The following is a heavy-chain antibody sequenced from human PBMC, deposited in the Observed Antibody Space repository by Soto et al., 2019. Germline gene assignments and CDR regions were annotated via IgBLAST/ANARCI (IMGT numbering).Heavy chain of an antibody. V-gene: IGHV2-26*01. J-gene: IGHJ3*02. D-gene: IGHD6-19*01. CDR2: IFSNDEK. Sequence: QVTLKESGPVLVKPTETLTLTCTVSGFSLSNARMGVSWIRQPPGKALEWLAHIFSNDEKSYSTSLKSRLTIAKDTSKSQVILTMTNMDPVDTATYYCARMGSGWYVGGRGNAFDIWGQGTMVTVSS. CDR1: GFSLSNARMG. CDR3: ARMGSGWYVGGRGNAFDI.